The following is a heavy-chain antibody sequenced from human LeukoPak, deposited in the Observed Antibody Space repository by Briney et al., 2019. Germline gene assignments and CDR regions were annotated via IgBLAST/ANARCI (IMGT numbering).Heavy chain of an antibody. Sequence: PGGSLRLSCAASGFTFSNASMSSVRQTPGERLEWVCRIKSKTDGGTTDYAARVKGRFSISRDHSKNTLYLQMISLQTKNTAVYYCTTDEYSSSWGLLGLWGRGTLVTVSS. CDR1: GFTFSNAS. D-gene: IGHD6-13*01. J-gene: IGHJ2*01. V-gene: IGHV3-15*01. CDR2: IKSKTDGGTT. CDR3: TTDEYSSSWGLLGL.